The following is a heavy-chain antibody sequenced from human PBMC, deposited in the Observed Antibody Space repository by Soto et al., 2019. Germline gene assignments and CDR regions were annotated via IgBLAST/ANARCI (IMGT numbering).Heavy chain of an antibody. J-gene: IGHJ5*02. CDR2: MYPSGGT. D-gene: IGHD2-8*01. Sequence: QMQLHESGPGLVTPSGTLSLTCSVSGVSISSINWWTWVRQAPGKGLEWIGEMYPSGGTTYNPSLQNRVPISVDNSKTHLSLTLTSVTAADTAVYYCARCLHCSNGGRFDPWGQGALVTVSS. CDR3: ARCLHCSNGGRFDP. CDR1: GVSISSINW. V-gene: IGHV4-4*02.